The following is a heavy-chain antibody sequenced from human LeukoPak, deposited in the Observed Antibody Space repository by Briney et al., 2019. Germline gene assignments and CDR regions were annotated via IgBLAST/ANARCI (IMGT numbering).Heavy chain of an antibody. Sequence: GASVKVSCKASGHTFTSYGVSWVRQAPGQGLEWMGRIIPILGIANYAQKFQGRVTITADKSTSTAYMELSSLRSEDTAVYYRAGGSGLQYQLPALDAFDIWGQGTMVTVSS. D-gene: IGHD2-2*01. CDR3: AGGSGLQYQLPALDAFDI. J-gene: IGHJ3*02. V-gene: IGHV1-69*04. CDR2: IIPILGIA. CDR1: GHTFTSYG.